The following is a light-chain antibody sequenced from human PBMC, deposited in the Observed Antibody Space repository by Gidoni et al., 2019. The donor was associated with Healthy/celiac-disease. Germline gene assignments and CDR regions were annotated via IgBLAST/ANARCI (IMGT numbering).Light chain of an antibody. CDR1: QSISSY. CDR2: AAT. J-gene: IGKJ3*01. V-gene: IGKV1-39*01. Sequence: IQLTQSPSSLSASVGDRVTITSRAGQSISSYLNWYQQNPGKAPDHLIYAATSLQSGVHSRFSGSGTGTELNLTISSLQPEDDATYYCQQSYSTPLCTFGPGTKVEIK. CDR3: QQSYSTPLCT.